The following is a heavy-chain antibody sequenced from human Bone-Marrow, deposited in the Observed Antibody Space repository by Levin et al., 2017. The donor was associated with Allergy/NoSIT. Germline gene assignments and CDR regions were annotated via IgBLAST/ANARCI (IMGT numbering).Heavy chain of an antibody. J-gene: IGHJ4*02. V-gene: IGHV3-30*04. CDR3: ARDGTPKQQLVRGLFEY. CDR1: GFTFSSYA. CDR2: ISYDGSNK. Sequence: PGGSLRLSCAASGFTFSSYAMHWVRQAPGKGLEWVAVISYDGSNKYYADSVKGRFTISRDNSKNTLYLQMNSLRAEDTAVYYCARDGTPKQQLVRGLFEYWGQGTLVTVSS. D-gene: IGHD6-13*01.